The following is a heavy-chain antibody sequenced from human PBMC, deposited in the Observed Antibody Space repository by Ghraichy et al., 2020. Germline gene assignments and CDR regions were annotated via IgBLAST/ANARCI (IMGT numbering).Heavy chain of an antibody. V-gene: IGHV3-15*01. CDR1: GFTFSNAW. CDR2: IKSKTDGGTT. J-gene: IGHJ4*02. CDR3: TRGGRIAVAVVY. Sequence: GGSLRLSCAASGFTFSNAWMSWVRQAPGKGLEWVGRIKSKTDGGTTDYAAPVKGRFTISRDDSKNTLYLQMNSLKTEDTAVYYCTRGGRIAVAVVYWGQGTLVTVSS. D-gene: IGHD6-19*01.